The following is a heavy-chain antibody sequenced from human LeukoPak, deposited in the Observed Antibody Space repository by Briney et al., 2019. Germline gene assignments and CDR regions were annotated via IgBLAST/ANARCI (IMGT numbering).Heavy chain of an antibody. J-gene: IGHJ4*02. CDR1: GGPINTGYY. CDR2: ISDSGNT. V-gene: IGHV4-31*03. Sequence: PSETLSLTCTVSGGPINTGYYWNWIRQHPGKGLEWIGQISDSGNTNYNPSLKGRVTMPVDTSQNQFSLKLSSVTAADTAVYYCARGDDHFDYWGQGSLVTVSS. CDR3: ARGDDHFDY.